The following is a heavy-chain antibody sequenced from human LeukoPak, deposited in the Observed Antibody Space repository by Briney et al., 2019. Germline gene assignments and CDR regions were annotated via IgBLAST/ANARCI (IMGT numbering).Heavy chain of an antibody. CDR1: GFTFSNYW. CDR2: IRQDGSDK. J-gene: IGHJ4*02. Sequence: GGSLRLSCAASGFTFSNYWMTWVRQAPGKGLEWVANIRQDGSDKFYVDSVKGRFTISRDNAKNTLYLQMNSLRAEDTAVYYCARTRQIDYWGQGTLVTVSS. CDR3: ARTRQIDY. V-gene: IGHV3-7*01.